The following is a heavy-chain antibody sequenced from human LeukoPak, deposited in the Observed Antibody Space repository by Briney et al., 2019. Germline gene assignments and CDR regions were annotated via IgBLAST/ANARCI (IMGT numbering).Heavy chain of an antibody. CDR1: GGPISSYY. CDR3: ARDWSAWSGSYRWFDP. Sequence: SETLSLTCTVSGGPISSYYWSWIRQPPGKGLEWIGYIYYSGSTNYKSSLKSRVTISVDTSKNQFSLKLSSVTAADTAVYYCARDWSAWSGSYRWFDPWGQGTLVTVSS. J-gene: IGHJ5*02. CDR2: IYYSGST. D-gene: IGHD1-26*01. V-gene: IGHV4-59*12.